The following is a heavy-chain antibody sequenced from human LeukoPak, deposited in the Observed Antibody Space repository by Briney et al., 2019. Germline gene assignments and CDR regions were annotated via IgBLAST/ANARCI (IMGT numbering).Heavy chain of an antibody. V-gene: IGHV1-2*02. D-gene: IGHD3-16*02. CDR2: INPNSGGT. CDR1: GYTFTCYY. J-gene: IGHJ4*02. CDR3: ARGSNDYVWGSYRYHDY. Sequence: ASVKVSCKASGYTFTCYYMHWVRQAPGQGGEWMGWINPNSGGTNYAQKLQGRVTMTRDTAISTAYMELRRLRSDDTAVYYCARGSNDYVWGSYRYHDYWGQGTLVTVSS.